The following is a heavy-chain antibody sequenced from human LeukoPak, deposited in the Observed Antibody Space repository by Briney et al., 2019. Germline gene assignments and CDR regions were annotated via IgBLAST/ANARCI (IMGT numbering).Heavy chain of an antibody. CDR3: ARSPHRGYHVHFDY. J-gene: IGHJ4*02. V-gene: IGHV4-34*01. CDR1: GGSFSGYY. D-gene: IGHD3-22*01. CDR2: INHSGST. Sequence: SETLSLTCAVYGGSFSGYYWSWIRRPPGKGLEWIGEINHSGSTNYNPSLKSRVTISVDTSKNQFSLKLSSVTAADTAVYYCARSPHRGYHVHFDYWGQGTLVTVSS.